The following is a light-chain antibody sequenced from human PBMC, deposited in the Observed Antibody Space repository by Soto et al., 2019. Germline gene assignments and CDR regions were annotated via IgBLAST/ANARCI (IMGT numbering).Light chain of an antibody. V-gene: IGKV2-24*01. CDR3: MQATQYPPYT. CDR2: KIS. CDR1: QSLLHSDGNTY. J-gene: IGKJ2*01. Sequence: DIVMTQTPLSSPVTLGQPASISCRSSQSLLHSDGNTYLSWLQQRPGQPPRLLIYKISNRLSGVPDRFSGSGSGTEFTLKISRVEADDVGVYYCMQATQYPPYTCGQGTKLEI.